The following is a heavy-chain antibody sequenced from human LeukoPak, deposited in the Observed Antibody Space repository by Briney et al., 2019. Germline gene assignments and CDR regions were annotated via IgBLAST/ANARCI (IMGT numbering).Heavy chain of an antibody. Sequence: NASETLSLTCTVSGYSISSGYYWAWIRQPPGKGLEGIGSIYHSGSTYYNPSLKSRVNISIDTSKNQFSLKLSSVTAADTAVYYCAREGITMIKAPVAFDIWGQGTMVTVSS. D-gene: IGHD3-22*01. CDR2: IYHSGST. CDR1: GYSISSGYY. V-gene: IGHV4-38-2*02. CDR3: AREGITMIKAPVAFDI. J-gene: IGHJ3*02.